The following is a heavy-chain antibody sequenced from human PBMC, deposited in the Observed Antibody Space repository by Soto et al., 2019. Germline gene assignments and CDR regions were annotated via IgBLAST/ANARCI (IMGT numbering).Heavy chain of an antibody. CDR1: GFTFNTYA. Sequence: EVQLLESGGGLVQPGGSLRLSCAASGFTFNTYAMSWVRQAPGKGLEWVSAISGSGFSTYYADSVKGRFTISRDNSKNTLHLQMNSLTVEDTAVYYCARWDGGYWGQGTLVTVSS. J-gene: IGHJ4*02. CDR2: ISGSGFST. CDR3: ARWDGGY. D-gene: IGHD1-26*01. V-gene: IGHV3-23*01.